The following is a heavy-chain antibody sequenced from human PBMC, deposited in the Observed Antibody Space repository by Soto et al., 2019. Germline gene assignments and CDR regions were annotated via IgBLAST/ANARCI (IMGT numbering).Heavy chain of an antibody. CDR3: ARVTDCSSPSCYFLDV. D-gene: IGHD2-2*01. CDR1: GDSVSRNSAA. V-gene: IGHV6-1*01. Sequence: PTLSLPCAISGDSVSRNSAAWNWIRQSPSRGLEWLGRTYYRSKWYNDYAVSVKSRITINPETSKNEFSLQLNSVTPEDTAVDYXARVTDCSSPSCYFLDVWGQGTTVTVSS. CDR2: TYYRSKWYN. J-gene: IGHJ6*02.